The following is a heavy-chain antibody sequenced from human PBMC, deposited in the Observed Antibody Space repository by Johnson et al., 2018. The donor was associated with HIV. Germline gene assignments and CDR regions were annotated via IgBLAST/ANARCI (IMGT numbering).Heavy chain of an antibody. CDR3: ASQSGSYLGDAFDI. Sequence: VQLVESGGGLAQPGGSLRLSCAASGFTFSSYWMHWVRQAPGKGLVWVSRINSDGSSTSYADSVKGRFTISRDNAKNTLYLQMNSLRAEDTAVYYCASQSGSYLGDAFDIWGQGTMVTVSS. V-gene: IGHV3-74*01. D-gene: IGHD1-26*01. CDR1: GFTFSSYW. CDR2: INSDGSST. J-gene: IGHJ3*02.